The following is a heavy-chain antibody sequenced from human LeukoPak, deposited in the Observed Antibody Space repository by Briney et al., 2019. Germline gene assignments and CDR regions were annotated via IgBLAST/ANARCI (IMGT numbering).Heavy chain of an antibody. CDR2: IYYSGST. J-gene: IGHJ4*02. Sequence: SETLSLTCTVSGGSISSSSSYWGWIRQPPGKGLEWIGSIYYSGSTYYNPSLKSRVTMSVDTSKNQFSLKLSSVTAADTAVYYCASSYYDILTGYYQDYWGQGTLVTVSS. V-gene: IGHV4-39*07. D-gene: IGHD3-9*01. CDR1: GGSISSSSSY. CDR3: ASSYYDILTGYYQDY.